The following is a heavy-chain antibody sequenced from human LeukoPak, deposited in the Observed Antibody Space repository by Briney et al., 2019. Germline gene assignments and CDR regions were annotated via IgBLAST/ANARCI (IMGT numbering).Heavy chain of an antibody. CDR1: GGSISSYY. D-gene: IGHD6-19*01. CDR3: ARYSSGWYGGFDY. J-gene: IGHJ4*02. Sequence: SETLSLTCTVSGGSISSYYWSWVRQPPGKGLEWIGYMYYSGSTNYNPSLKSRVTISVDTSKNQFSLKLSSVTAADTAVYYCARYSSGWYGGFDYWGQGTLVTVSS. V-gene: IGHV4-59*01. CDR2: MYYSGST.